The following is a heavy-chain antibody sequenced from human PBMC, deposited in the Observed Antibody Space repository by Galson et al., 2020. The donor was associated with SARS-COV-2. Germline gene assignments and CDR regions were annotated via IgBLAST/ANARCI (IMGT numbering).Heavy chain of an antibody. D-gene: IGHD2-21*01. CDR3: ARDPIVGRLPGPYDA. CDR2: ISADQKT. CDR1: GFTFGSHT. Sequence: GESLKISCVGSGFTFGSHTMHWLRQAPGKGLEWVAAISADQKTAYADSAKGRFTISRDNFRDTLFLQMSNLVDEDTGKFYCARDPIVGRLPGPYDAWGQGTNVIVSS. V-gene: IGHV3-33*02. J-gene: IGHJ3*01.